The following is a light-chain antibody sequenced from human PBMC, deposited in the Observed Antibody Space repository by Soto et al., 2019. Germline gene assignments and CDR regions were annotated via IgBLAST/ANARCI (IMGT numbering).Light chain of an antibody. J-gene: IGLJ1*01. CDR2: GNN. CDR3: QSYDSSLSGYV. CDR1: SSNIGAGYE. V-gene: IGLV1-40*01. Sequence: QSVLTQPPSVSGAPGQRVTISCTGSSSNIGAGYEVHWYQQLPGKAPKLLIYGNNNRPSGVPDRFSGSKSGTTGSLAITGLQAEDEADYYCQSYDSSLSGYVFGTGTKLTVL.